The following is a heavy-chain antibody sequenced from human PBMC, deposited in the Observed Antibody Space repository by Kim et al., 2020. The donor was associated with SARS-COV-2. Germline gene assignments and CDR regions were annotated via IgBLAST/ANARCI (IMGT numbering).Heavy chain of an antibody. Sequence: GRFTISRDNSKNTLYLQMNSLRAEDTAVYYCAKSGYYGSGSYYKRWYFDYWGQGTLVTVSS. D-gene: IGHD3-10*01. J-gene: IGHJ4*02. V-gene: IGHV3-33*06. CDR3: AKSGYYGSGSYYKRWYFDY.